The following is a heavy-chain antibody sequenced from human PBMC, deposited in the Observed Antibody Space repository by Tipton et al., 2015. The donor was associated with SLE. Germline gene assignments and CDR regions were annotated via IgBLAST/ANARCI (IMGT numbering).Heavy chain of an antibody. V-gene: IGHV1-18*01. Sequence: QLVQSGPEVKKPGASVKVSCKASGYTFSSYDIAWVRQAPGQGLEWMGWISAYNGDTSHAQKLQGRVTMTTDTSTSTAYMGLRSLISDDTAVYYCARHASRGGVARHFDYWGQGALVTVSS. D-gene: IGHD5-12*01. CDR2: ISAYNGDT. CDR1: GYTFSSYD. J-gene: IGHJ4*02. CDR3: ARHASRGGVARHFDY.